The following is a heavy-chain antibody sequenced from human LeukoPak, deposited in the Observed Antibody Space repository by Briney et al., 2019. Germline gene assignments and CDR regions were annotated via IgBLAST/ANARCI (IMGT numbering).Heavy chain of an antibody. D-gene: IGHD6-13*01. Sequence: GGSLRLSCAASGFTFSSYWMHWVRQAPGKGLEWVSSISSSSSYIYYADSVKGRFTISRDNAKNSLYLQMNSLRAEDTAVYYCARDKGIAAAGRGGWFDPWGQGTLVTVSS. CDR2: ISSSSSYI. CDR3: ARDKGIAAAGRGGWFDP. V-gene: IGHV3-21*01. CDR1: GFTFSSYW. J-gene: IGHJ5*02.